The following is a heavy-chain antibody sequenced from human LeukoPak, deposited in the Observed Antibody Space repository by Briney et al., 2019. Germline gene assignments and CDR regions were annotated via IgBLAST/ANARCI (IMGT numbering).Heavy chain of an antibody. CDR3: ASSSSSWYLFDY. CDR1: GYGFTNYW. CDR2: IYSGDSDT. J-gene: IGHJ4*02. V-gene: IGHV5-51*01. D-gene: IGHD6-13*01. Sequence: GESLKISFKGSGYGFTNYWIGWVRQMPGKALEWMGIIYSGDSDTRYSPSFQGHVTISADKSISTAYLHWSSLEASDTAMYYCASSSSSWYLFDYWGQGTLVTVSS.